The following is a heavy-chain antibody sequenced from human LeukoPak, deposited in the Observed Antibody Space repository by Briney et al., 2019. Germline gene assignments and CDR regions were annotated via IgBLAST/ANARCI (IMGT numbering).Heavy chain of an antibody. Sequence: GGSLRLSCAASGFTFNSYWMNWVRQAPGKGLEWVANIKRDGSEKYYVDSVKGRFTISRDNAENSLYPQMNSLRAEDTAVYYCATSRTFDYWGQGTLVTVSS. CDR3: ATSRTFDY. CDR2: IKRDGSEK. D-gene: IGHD1-7*01. J-gene: IGHJ4*02. CDR1: GFTFNSYW. V-gene: IGHV3-7*01.